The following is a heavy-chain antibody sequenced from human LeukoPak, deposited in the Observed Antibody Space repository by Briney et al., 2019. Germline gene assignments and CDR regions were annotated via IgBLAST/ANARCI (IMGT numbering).Heavy chain of an antibody. CDR2: IIPIFGTA. J-gene: IGHJ6*03. CDR1: GGTFSSYA. CDR3: ARVSRVLETAARFYMDV. V-gene: IGHV1-69*06. Sequence: GASVKVSCKASGGTFSSYAISWVRQAPGQGLEWMGGIIPIFGTANYAQKFQGRVTITADKSTSTAYMELSSLRSEDTAVYYCARVSRVLETAARFYMDVWGKGTTVTVSS. D-gene: IGHD6-6*01.